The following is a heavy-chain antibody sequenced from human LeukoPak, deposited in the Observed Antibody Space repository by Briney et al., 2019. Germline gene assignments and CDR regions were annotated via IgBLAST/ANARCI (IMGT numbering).Heavy chain of an antibody. V-gene: IGHV3-23*01. CDR3: AKPFSGWTSFDY. D-gene: IGHD6-19*01. J-gene: IGHJ4*02. CDR2: ISSSGGNT. CDR1: GFTFRNYA. Sequence: GGSLRLSCAASGFTFRNYAMSWVRQAPGEGPEWVSGISSSGGNTYFADSVKGRSTISRDNSKSTLYLQMNSLRVEDTALYYCAKPFSGWTSFDYWGQGTLVTVSS.